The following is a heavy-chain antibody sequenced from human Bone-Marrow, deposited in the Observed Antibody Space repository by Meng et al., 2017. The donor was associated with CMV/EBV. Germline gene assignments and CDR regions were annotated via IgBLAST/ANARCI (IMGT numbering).Heavy chain of an antibody. CDR2: IYSGGST. D-gene: IGHD2-2*01. J-gene: IGHJ4*02. Sequence: GESLKISCAASGFTVSSNYMSWVRQAPGKGLEWVSVIYSGGSTYYADSVKGRFTISRDNSKNTLYLQMNSLRAEDTAVYYCARGGSTSSPFDYWGQGTLVTVSS. V-gene: IGHV3-53*01. CDR1: GFTVSSNY. CDR3: ARGGSTSSPFDY.